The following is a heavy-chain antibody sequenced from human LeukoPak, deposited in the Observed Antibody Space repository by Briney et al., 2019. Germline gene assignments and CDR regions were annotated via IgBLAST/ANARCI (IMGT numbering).Heavy chain of an antibody. CDR1: GYTFTSYD. V-gene: IGHV1-8*01. CDR3: ARDMTATYYYYMGV. D-gene: IGHD3-16*01. Sequence: ASVKVSCKASGYTFTSYDINWVRQATGQGLEWMGWMNPNSGNTGYAQKFQGRVTMTRNTSISTAYMELSSLRSEDTAVYYCARDMTATYYYYMGVWGKGTTVTVSS. CDR2: MNPNSGNT. J-gene: IGHJ6*03.